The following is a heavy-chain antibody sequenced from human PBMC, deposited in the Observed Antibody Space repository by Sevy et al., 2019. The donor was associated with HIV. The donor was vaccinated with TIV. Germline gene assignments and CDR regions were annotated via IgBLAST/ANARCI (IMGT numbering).Heavy chain of an antibody. V-gene: IGHV4-61*02. Sequence: SETLSLTCTVSGGSMSSGNYYWSWIRQPAGKGLEWIGRIYTRGSTNYNPSLKSRVTMSVDTSKNQFSLKLSSVTAADTAVYYCVRDLGDYDILTTNYKSWFDPWGQGTLVTVSS. CDR1: GGSMSSGNYY. J-gene: IGHJ5*02. CDR3: VRDLGDYDILTTNYKSWFDP. D-gene: IGHD3-9*01. CDR2: IYTRGST.